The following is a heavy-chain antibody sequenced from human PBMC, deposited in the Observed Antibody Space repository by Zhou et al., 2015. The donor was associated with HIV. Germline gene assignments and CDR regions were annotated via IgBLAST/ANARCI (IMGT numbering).Heavy chain of an antibody. D-gene: IGHD1-26*01. CDR2: ISANNGDT. V-gene: IGHV1-18*01. CDR1: GYTFTSFA. Sequence: QVQLVQSGAEVKKPGASVKVSCKASGYTFTSFAFSWVRQAPGQGLEWMGWISANNGDTNYAQKFQGRVTMTTDTSTSTAYMELRSLRSEDTAVYYCARDHSESFDPKRRYFDLWGRGTLVIVSS. CDR3: ARDHSESFDPKRRYFDL. J-gene: IGHJ2*01.